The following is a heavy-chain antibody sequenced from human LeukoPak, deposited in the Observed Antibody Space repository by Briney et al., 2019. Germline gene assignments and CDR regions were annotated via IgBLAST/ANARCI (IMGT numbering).Heavy chain of an antibody. CDR2: INQSGRT. CDR3: ARHNLLPPLLKLLRKPGWFDP. D-gene: IGHD3-22*01. CDR1: GGSFSAYY. V-gene: IGHV4-34*01. Sequence: PSETLSLTCAVYGGSFSAYYWNWIRQTPGKGLEWIGEINQSGRTKYNPSLKSRVTISGDTSKHQFSLKLTSVTAADTAVYYCARHNLLPPLLKLLRKPGWFDPWGQGTLVTVSS. J-gene: IGHJ5*02.